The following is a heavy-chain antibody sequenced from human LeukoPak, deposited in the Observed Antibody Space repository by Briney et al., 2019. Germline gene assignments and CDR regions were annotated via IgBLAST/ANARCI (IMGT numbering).Heavy chain of an antibody. D-gene: IGHD2-8*01. CDR2: IGAYNGNT. V-gene: IGHV1-18*01. CDR1: GYTFTSYG. Sequence: ASVKVSCKASGYTFTSYGISWVRQAPGQGLEWMGWIGAYNGNTNYAQKLQGRVTMTTDTSTSTAYMELRSLRSDDTAVYYCARADYCTNGVCYTFSWFDPWGQGTLVTVSS. CDR3: ARADYCTNGVCYTFSWFDP. J-gene: IGHJ5*02.